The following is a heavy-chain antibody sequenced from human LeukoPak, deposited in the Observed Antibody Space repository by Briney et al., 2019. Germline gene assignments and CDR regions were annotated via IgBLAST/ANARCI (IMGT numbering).Heavy chain of an antibody. CDR2: IYYSGRT. V-gene: IGHV4-59*01. CDR3: ARLVAGTFYFDS. CDR1: GVSINFYY. D-gene: IGHD6-19*01. J-gene: IGHJ4*02. Sequence: SETLSLTCTVSGVSINFYYWSWIRRPPGKGLEWIGYIYYSGRTNYNPSLNSRVTISLDTSKNQFSLRLDSVTAAYTAVYYCARLVAGTFYFDSWGQGTLVTVSS.